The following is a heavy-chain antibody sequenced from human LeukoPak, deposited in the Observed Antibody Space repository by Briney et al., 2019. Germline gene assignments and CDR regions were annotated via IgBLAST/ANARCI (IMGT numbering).Heavy chain of an antibody. Sequence: ASVKVSCKASEYTFTGYYIHWVRRAPGQGLEWMGWIDPNTGDSNYVQKFQGRVTMTRDTSISTAYMELSRLRSDDTAFYYCARIRYCGGISCYYIDYWGQGTLVTVSP. J-gene: IGHJ4*02. CDR1: EYTFTGYY. D-gene: IGHD2-2*01. CDR2: IDPNTGDS. CDR3: ARIRYCGGISCYYIDY. V-gene: IGHV1-2*02.